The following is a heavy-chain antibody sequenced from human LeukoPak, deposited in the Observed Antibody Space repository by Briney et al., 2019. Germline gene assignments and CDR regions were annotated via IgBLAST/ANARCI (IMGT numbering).Heavy chain of an antibody. V-gene: IGHV3-48*03. CDR1: GFTLSSYE. D-gene: IGHD2-15*01. Sequence: GGSLRLSCAASGFTLSSYEMNWVRQAPGKGLEWVSYISSSGTTIYYADSVKGRFTISRDNAKNSLYLQMNSLRAEDTAVYYCARVGVVVAATGNLWFDPWGQGTLVTASS. CDR3: ARVGVVVAATGNLWFDP. CDR2: ISSSGTTI. J-gene: IGHJ5*02.